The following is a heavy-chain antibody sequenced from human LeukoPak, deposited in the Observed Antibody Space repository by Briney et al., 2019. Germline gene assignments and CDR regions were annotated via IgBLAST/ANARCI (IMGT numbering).Heavy chain of an antibody. V-gene: IGHV4-39*01. J-gene: IGHJ4*02. CDR3: ASNGEGYDSSGTGY. CDR2: IYYSGST. D-gene: IGHD3-22*01. CDR1: GVSISSSSYY. Sequence: SETLSLTCTVSGVSISSSSYYWGWIRQPPGKGLEWIGSIYYSGSTYYNPSLKSRVTISVDTSKNQFSLKLSSVTAADTAVYYCASNGEGYDSSGTGYWGQGTLVTVSS.